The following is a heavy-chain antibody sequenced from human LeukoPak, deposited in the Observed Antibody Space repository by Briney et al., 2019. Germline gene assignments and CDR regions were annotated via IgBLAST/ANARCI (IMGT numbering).Heavy chain of an antibody. CDR2: IIPILGIA. V-gene: IGHV1-69*04. CDR1: GGTFSSYA. D-gene: IGHD6-13*01. J-gene: IGHJ1*01. Sequence: ASVKVSCKASGGTFSSYAISWVRQAPGQGLEWMGRIIPILGIANYAQKFQGRVTITADKSTSTAYMELSSLRSEDTAVYYCASGSGIAAAGKQYFQHWGQGTLVTVSS. CDR3: ASGSGIAAAGKQYFQH.